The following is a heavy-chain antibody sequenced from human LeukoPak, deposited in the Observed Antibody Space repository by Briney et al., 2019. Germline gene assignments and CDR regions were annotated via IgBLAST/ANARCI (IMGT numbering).Heavy chain of an antibody. CDR1: GGTFSSYA. V-gene: IGHV1-69*04. CDR3: ARVKDQLLLSDY. Sequence: SVKVSCKASGGTFSSYAISWVRQAPGQGLEWMGRIIPILGIANYAQKFQGRVTITADKSTSTAYMELSSLRSEDTAVYYCARVKDQLLLSDYWGQGTLVTVSS. J-gene: IGHJ4*02. D-gene: IGHD2-15*01. CDR2: IIPILGIA.